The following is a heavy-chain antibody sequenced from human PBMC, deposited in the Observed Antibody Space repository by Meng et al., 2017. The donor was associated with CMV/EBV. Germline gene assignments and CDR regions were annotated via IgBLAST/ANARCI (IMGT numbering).Heavy chain of an antibody. V-gene: IGHV2-26*01. CDR3: ARFVEYSNPKFDY. D-gene: IGHD2/OR15-2a*01. CDR1: GFPLSNGRMG. J-gene: IGHJ4*02. CDR2: IFSNDEK. Sequence: SGPTLVKPTETLTLTCTVSGFPLSNGRMGVSWIRQPPGKALEWLAHIFSNDEKPYSTSLQRRLTISKDTSKSQVVLTMTNMDPVDTATYYCARFVEYSNPKFDYWGQGTLVTVSS.